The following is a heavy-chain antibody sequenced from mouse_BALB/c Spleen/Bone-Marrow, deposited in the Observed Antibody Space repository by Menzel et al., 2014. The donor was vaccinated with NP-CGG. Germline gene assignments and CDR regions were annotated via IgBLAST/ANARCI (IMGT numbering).Heavy chain of an antibody. V-gene: IGHV5-6*01. CDR3: ARQGGYFDY. J-gene: IGHJ2*01. CDR2: ISSGGSYT. CDR1: GFTFSTYG. Sequence: DVHLVESGGDLVKPGGSLKLSCAASGFTFSTYGMSWVRQTPDKRLEWVATISSGGSYTYYPDSVKGRFTTPRDNAKNTLYLQMSSLKSEDTAMYYCARQGGYFDYWGQGTTLTVSS.